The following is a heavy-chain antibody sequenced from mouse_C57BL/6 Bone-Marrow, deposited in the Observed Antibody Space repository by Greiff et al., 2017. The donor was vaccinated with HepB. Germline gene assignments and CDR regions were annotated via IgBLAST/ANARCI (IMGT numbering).Heavy chain of an antibody. Sequence: EVNLVESGGGLVQPGGSMKLSCVASGFTFSNYWMNWVRQSPEKGLEWVAQIRLKSDNYATDYAESVKGSFTISREDSKSSVYLQMSNLRAEATGNYYCTVLYEYDNFDYWGQGTPLTVSS. J-gene: IGHJ2*01. CDR1: GFTFSNYW. D-gene: IGHD2-4*01. CDR2: IRLKSDNYAT. CDR3: TVLYEYDNFDY. V-gene: IGHV6-3*01.